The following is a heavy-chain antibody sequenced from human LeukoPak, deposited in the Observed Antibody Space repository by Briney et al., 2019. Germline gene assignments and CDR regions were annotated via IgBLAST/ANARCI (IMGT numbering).Heavy chain of an antibody. CDR2: IYYSGST. D-gene: IGHD2-15*01. Sequence: SETLSLTCTVSGGSISSSSYYWGWIRQPPGKGLEWIGSIYYSGSTYYNPSLKSRVTISVDTSKNQSSLKLSSVTAADTAVYYCARLVVAANQFDYWGQGTLVTVSS. CDR3: ARLVVAANQFDY. CDR1: GGSISSSSYY. J-gene: IGHJ4*02. V-gene: IGHV4-39*07.